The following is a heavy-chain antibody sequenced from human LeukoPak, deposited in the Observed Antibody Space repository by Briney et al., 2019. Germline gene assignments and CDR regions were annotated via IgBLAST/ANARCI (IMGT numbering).Heavy chain of an antibody. D-gene: IGHD3-9*01. CDR3: ARSLVEPLLRYFDWFGGV. V-gene: IGHV4-38-2*02. CDR2: IYHSGST. J-gene: IGHJ6*02. Sequence: ETLSLTCTVSGYSISSDYYWAWIRLPPGKGLEWIGNIYHSGSTYYNPSLKSRVTMSVDTSKNQFSLKLNSVTAADTAVYYCARSLVEPLLRYFDWFGGVWGQGTTVTVSS. CDR1: GYSISSDYY.